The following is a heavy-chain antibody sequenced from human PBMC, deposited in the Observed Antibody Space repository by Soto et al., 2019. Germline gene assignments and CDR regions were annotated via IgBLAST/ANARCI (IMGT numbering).Heavy chain of an antibody. CDR1: GFTFSSYA. CDR3: ARDLAYYDFWSGPDY. D-gene: IGHD3-3*01. CDR2: ISYDGSNK. J-gene: IGHJ4*01. Sequence: PGESLRLSCAASGFTFSSYAMHWVRQAPGKGLEWVAVISYDGSNKYYADSVKGRFTISRDNTKNTLYLQMNSLRAEDTAVYYCARDLAYYDFWSGPDYWGHGTLVTVSS. V-gene: IGHV3-30-3*01.